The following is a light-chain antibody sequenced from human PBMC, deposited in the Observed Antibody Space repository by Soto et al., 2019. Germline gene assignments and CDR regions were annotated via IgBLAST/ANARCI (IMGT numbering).Light chain of an antibody. V-gene: IGKV3-15*01. CDR2: DAS. J-gene: IGKJ2*01. CDR3: QQYNNWPPYT. CDR1: QSVRTN. Sequence: EIVMTQSPATLSASPGERATLSCRASQSVRTNLAWYQQKPGQAPRLLIYDASTMATGIPARFSGSGSGTEFTLTISSLQSEDFAVYYCQQYNNWPPYTFGQGTKPEIK.